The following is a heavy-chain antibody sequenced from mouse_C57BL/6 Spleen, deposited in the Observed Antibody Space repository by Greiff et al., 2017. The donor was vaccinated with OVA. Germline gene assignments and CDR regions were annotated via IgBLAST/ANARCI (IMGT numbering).Heavy chain of an antibody. V-gene: IGHV1-66*01. CDR2: IYPGSGNT. J-gene: IGHJ1*03. Sequence: QVQLQQSGPELVKPGASVKISCKASGYSFTSYYIHWVKQRPGQGLEWIGWIYPGSGNTKYNEKFKGKATLTADTSSSTAYMQLSSLTSEDSAVDYCARGGYDWYFDVWGTGTTVTVSS. D-gene: IGHD2-2*01. CDR3: ARGGYDWYFDV. CDR1: GYSFTSYY.